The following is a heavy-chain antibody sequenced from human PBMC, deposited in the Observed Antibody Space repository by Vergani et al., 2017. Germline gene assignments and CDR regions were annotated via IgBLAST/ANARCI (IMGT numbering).Heavy chain of an antibody. CDR2: ISAYNGNT. CDR3: ARMGGYDEGDAFRIGYFDS. CDR1: GYTFTNYY. D-gene: IGHD3-22*01. V-gene: IGHV1-18*04. J-gene: IGHJ4*02. Sequence: QVLLVQSGAEVKKPGASVRVSCKTSGYTFTNYYIHWVRQAPGQGLEWMGWISAYNGNTNYAQKLQGRVTMTTDTSTSTAYMELRSLRSDDTAVYYCARMGGYDEGDAFRIGYFDSWGPGILVTVSS.